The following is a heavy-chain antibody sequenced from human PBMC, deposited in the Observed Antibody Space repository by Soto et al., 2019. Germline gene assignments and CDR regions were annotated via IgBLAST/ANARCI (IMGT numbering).Heavy chain of an antibody. Sequence: PETLSLSCAVYGGPFRGFYWSGIRQPPGKGLEWIGEINDSGSTNYNPSLKSRVTLSVDTSKNQFSLKWSSMTAADTAVYYCARFRRGPAALFDKDWGQGILVTVSS. J-gene: IGHJ4*02. CDR1: GGPFRGFY. D-gene: IGHD2-2*01. V-gene: IGHV4-34*10. CDR2: INDSGST. CDR3: ARFRRGPAALFDKD.